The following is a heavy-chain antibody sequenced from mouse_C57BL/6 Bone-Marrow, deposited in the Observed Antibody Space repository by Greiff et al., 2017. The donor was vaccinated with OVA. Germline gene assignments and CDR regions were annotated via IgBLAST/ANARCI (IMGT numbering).Heavy chain of an antibody. CDR2: INPSSGDT. J-gene: IGHJ2*01. CDR3: ASYSGSNSYYFDD. CDR1: GYTFTSYW. V-gene: IGHV1-7*01. Sequence: VKLVESGADLVKPGASVKLSCKASGYTFTSYWMHWVKQRPEKGLEWIGYINPSSGDTKYNQKFKDKATLTVDKSSSTAYMQLNSLTSEDSAVYYCASYSGSNSYYFDDWGQGTTLTVSS. D-gene: IGHD1-1*01.